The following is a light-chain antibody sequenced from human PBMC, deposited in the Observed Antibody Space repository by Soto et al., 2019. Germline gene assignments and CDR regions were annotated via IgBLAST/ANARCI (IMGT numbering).Light chain of an antibody. J-gene: IGKJ3*01. CDR3: QQYDNLLFT. Sequence: DIQMTQSPSSLSASVGDRVTITCQASQDISNNLNWYQQKPGKARKLLIYDASNLETGVPSRFSGSGSGTDFTFTISSLQPEDIATYYCQQYDNLLFTFGPGTKVDIK. CDR1: QDISNN. V-gene: IGKV1-33*01. CDR2: DAS.